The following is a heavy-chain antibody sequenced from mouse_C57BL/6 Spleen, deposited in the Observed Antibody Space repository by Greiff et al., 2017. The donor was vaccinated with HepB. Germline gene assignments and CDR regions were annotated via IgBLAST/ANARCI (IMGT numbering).Heavy chain of an antibody. V-gene: IGHV1-55*01. D-gene: IGHD1-1*01. CDR1: GYTFTSYW. J-gene: IGHJ3*01. Sequence: QVHVKQPGAELVKPGASVKMSCKASGYTFTSYWITWVKQRPGQGLEWIGDIYPGSGSTNYNEKFKSKATLTVDTSSSTAYMQRSILTYEDSAVYYCARRDYYGSSYAYWGQGTLVTVSA. CDR3: ARRDYYGSSYAY. CDR2: IYPGSGST.